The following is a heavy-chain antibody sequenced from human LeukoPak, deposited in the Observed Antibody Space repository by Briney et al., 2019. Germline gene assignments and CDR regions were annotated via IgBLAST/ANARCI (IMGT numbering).Heavy chain of an antibody. CDR1: GYTFTGYY. D-gene: IGHD3-22*01. J-gene: IGHJ5*02. CDR3: ARDHHPDSSGFQMGFDP. V-gene: IGHV1-2*04. CDR2: INPNSGGT. Sequence: GASVKVSCKASGYTFTGYYMHWVRQAPGQGLEWMGWINPNSGGTNYAQKFQGWVTMTRDTSISAAYMELSRLRSDDTAVYYCARDHHPDSSGFQMGFDPWGQGTLVTVSS.